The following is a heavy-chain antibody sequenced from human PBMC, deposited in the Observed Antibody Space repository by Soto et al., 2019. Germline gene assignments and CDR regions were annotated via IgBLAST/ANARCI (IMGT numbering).Heavy chain of an antibody. CDR2: IYYSGST. V-gene: IGHV4-59*01. D-gene: IGHD2-2*01. J-gene: IGHJ6*02. Sequence: SETLSLTCTVSGGSISSYYWSWIRQPPGKGLEWIGYIYYSGSTNYNPSLKSRVTISVDTSKNQFSLKLSSVTAADTSVYYCARDRCHYYFGMDVWGQGTTVTVSS. CDR1: GGSISSYY. CDR3: ARDRCHYYFGMDV.